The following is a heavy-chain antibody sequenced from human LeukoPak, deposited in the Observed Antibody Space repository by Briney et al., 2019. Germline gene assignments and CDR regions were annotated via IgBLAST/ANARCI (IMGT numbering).Heavy chain of an antibody. CDR2: ISDDGKYI. CDR1: GFTFSRYS. D-gene: IGHD1-26*01. Sequence: PGGSLRLSCAASGFTFSRYSMNWVRQAPGKGLEWVSSISDDGKYIYYADSVKGRFTISRDTAKNSLYLQMNSLRAEDTALYYCAKAGGVGATRDPFDYWGQGTLVTVSS. CDR3: AKAGGVGATRDPFDY. J-gene: IGHJ4*02. V-gene: IGHV3-21*04.